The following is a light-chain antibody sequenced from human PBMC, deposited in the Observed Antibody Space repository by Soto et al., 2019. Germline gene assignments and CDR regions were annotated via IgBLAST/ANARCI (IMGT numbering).Light chain of an antibody. Sequence: QSALTQPASVSGSPGQSITISCTGTSSDIGGYNYVSWYQHHPGKAPKVIIYEVSNRPSGVSNRFYGSKSDNTASLTISGLQTEDEADYFCASFRSGTILVFGSGTKVTVL. CDR1: SSDIGGYNY. CDR2: EVS. V-gene: IGLV2-14*01. J-gene: IGLJ1*01. CDR3: ASFRSGTILV.